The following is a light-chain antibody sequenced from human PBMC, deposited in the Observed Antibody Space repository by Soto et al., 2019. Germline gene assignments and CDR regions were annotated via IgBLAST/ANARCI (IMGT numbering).Light chain of an antibody. V-gene: IGKV3-20*01. CDR2: GAS. CDR3: QQYGGSPRT. J-gene: IGKJ1*01. Sequence: NVLTQSPGTLSLSPGERATLSCRASQTVSGNYVAWYQQKPGQTPRLLIYGASSRATDIPDRFSGSGSGTDFTLTITRLEPEDFAVYHCQQYGGSPRTFGQGTKVEVK. CDR1: QTVSGNY.